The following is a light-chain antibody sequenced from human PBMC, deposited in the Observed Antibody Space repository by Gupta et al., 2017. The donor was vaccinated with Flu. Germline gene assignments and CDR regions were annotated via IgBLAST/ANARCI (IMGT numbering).Light chain of an antibody. V-gene: IGLV3-21*02. CDR2: DDS. CDR3: QVWDISSDLVV. CDR1: NIESES. Sequence: SYVLTQPPSVSVAPGQTATITCGGDNIESESVHWYQQRPGQAPVLVVFDDSARPSGIPDRFSGSNSGDTATLTISRVEAGDEAVFYCQVWDISSDLVVFGGGTELTVL. J-gene: IGLJ2*01.